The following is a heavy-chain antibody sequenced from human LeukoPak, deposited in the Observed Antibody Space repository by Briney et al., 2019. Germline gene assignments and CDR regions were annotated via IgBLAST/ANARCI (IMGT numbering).Heavy chain of an antibody. J-gene: IGHJ4*02. CDR3: ARDGILWFGELLRGTYDY. D-gene: IGHD3-10*01. Sequence: SETLSLTCTVSGGSISSYYWGWIRQPPGKGLEWIGSIYHSGSTYYNPSLKSRVTISVDTSKNQFSLKLSSVTAADTAVYYCARDGILWFGELLRGTYDYWGQGTLVTVSS. CDR2: IYHSGST. CDR1: GGSISSYY. V-gene: IGHV4-38-2*02.